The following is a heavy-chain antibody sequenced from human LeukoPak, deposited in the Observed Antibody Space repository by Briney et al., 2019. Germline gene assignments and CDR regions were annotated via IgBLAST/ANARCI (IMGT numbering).Heavy chain of an antibody. J-gene: IGHJ4*02. CDR3: ARMNYVSSGWGAPFDD. D-gene: IGHD1-7*01. V-gene: IGHV3-48*04. CDR2: ISPSSTRI. CDR1: GFNLSIYS. Sequence: PGGSLRLSCAASGFNLSIYSMNWVRQAPGKGLEWVSYISPSSTRIDYAASVRGRFTISRDNAKSSLYLQVNSLRAEDTAVYYCARMNYVSSGWGAPFDDWGQGTLVTVSS.